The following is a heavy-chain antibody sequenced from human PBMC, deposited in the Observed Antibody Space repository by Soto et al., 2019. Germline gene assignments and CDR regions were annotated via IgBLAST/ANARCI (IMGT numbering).Heavy chain of an antibody. D-gene: IGHD6-19*01. CDR3: AKSSIAVAGTPKNYYYYGMDV. J-gene: IGHJ6*02. CDR1: GFTFSSYA. CDR2: ISGSGGST. Sequence: EVQLLESGGGLVQPGGSLRLSCAASGFTFSSYAMSWVRQAPGKGLEWVSAISGSGGSTYYADSVKGRFTISRDNSKNTLYLQMNSLRAEDTAIYYCAKSSIAVAGTPKNYYYYGMDVWGQGTTVTVSS. V-gene: IGHV3-23*01.